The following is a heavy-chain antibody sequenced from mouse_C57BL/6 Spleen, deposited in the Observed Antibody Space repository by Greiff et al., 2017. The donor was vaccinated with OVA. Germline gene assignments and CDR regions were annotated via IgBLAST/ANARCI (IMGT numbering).Heavy chain of an antibody. V-gene: IGHV3-6*01. CDR3: ARNWNYIDY. CDR1: GYSLTSGYF. J-gene: IGHJ2*01. D-gene: IGHD4-1*01. Sequence: EVKLMESGPGLVKPSQSLSLTCSVPGYSLTSGYFWHWIRQFPGNNLEWLGFISNDGSNNYNPSLKNRISITRDTSKDQFFLKLNSVTTEDTATYYCARNWNYIDYWGQGTTLTVSS. CDR2: ISNDGSN.